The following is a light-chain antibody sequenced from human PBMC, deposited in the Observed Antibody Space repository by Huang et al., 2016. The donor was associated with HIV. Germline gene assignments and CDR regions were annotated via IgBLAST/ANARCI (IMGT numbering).Light chain of an antibody. V-gene: IGKV3-11*01. CDR2: DAS. CDR1: QSISNH. J-gene: IGKJ4*01. CDR3: QQHHSWLT. Sequence: IVLTQSPATLSWYLGERVTLSCRASQSISNHLAWYQQRPGQAPRLLIYDASNRGAGVPDRFSGSGSGTDFTRTISSLEPEDFALYYCQQHHSWLTFGGGTKLEVK.